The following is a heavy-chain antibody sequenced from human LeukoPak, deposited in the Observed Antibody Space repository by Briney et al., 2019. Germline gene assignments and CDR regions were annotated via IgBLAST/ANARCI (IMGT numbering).Heavy chain of an antibody. CDR2: INHSGST. CDR1: GGSFSGYY. V-gene: IGHV4-34*01. CDR3: ARAARWFDP. J-gene: IGHJ5*02. Sequence: SETLSLTCAVYGGSFSGYYWNWIRQPPGKGLEWIGEINHSGSTNYNPSLKSRVTISVDTSKNQFSLKLSSVTAADTAVYYCARAARWFDPWGQGTLVTVS.